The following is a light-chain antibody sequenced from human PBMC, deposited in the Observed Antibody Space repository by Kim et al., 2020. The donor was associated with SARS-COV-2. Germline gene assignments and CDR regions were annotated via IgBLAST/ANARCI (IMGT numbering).Light chain of an antibody. Sequence: NFMLTQPHSVSESPGKTVTISCTRSSGSIASNSVQWYQQRPGSAPTTVIYDDNQRPSGVPDRFSGSIDSSSNSASLTISGLKTEDEADYYCQSYDSSTPTVFGGGTQLTVL. J-gene: IGLJ3*02. CDR1: SGSIASNS. CDR3: QSYDSSTPTV. V-gene: IGLV6-57*03. CDR2: DDN.